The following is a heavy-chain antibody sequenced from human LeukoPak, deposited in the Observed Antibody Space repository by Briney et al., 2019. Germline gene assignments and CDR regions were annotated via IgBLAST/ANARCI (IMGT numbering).Heavy chain of an antibody. Sequence: GGSLRLSCAASGFTFSSYGMSWVRQAPGKGLEWVSIISGSGGSTYYADSVKGRFTISRDNSKNTLYLQMNSLRAEDTAVYYCAKDQWLVLDAFDFWGQGTMVTVSS. J-gene: IGHJ3*01. CDR3: AKDQWLVLDAFDF. CDR1: GFTFSSYG. V-gene: IGHV3-23*01. CDR2: ISGSGGST. D-gene: IGHD6-19*01.